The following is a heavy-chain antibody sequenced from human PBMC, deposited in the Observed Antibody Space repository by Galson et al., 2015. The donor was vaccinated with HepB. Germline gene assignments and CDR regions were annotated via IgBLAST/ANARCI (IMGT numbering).Heavy chain of an antibody. CDR2: IRVTSSDT. CDR1: GVSFSDSP. J-gene: IGHJ4*02. Sequence: SLRLSCAASGVSFSDSPMNWVRQAPGNGLEWISNIRVTSSDTYYADSVKGRFTISRDNAKNSVDLQMNSLRPEDTAMYYCARDVHWAFDYWGQGILVAVSS. D-gene: IGHD7-27*01. CDR3: ARDVHWAFDY. V-gene: IGHV3-11*06.